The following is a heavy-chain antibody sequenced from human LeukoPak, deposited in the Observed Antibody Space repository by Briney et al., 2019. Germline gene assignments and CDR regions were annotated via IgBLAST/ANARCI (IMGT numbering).Heavy chain of an antibody. CDR1: GGSISSYY. J-gene: IGHJ4*02. CDR2: IYYSGST. CDR3: ARSLTTVVTPYFDY. Sequence: SETLSLTCTLSGGSISSYYWSWIRQPPGKGLEWIGYIYYSGSTNYNPSLKSRVTISVDTSKNQFSLKLSSVTAADTAVYYCARSLTTVVTPYFDYWGQGTLVTVSS. D-gene: IGHD4-23*01. V-gene: IGHV4-59*08.